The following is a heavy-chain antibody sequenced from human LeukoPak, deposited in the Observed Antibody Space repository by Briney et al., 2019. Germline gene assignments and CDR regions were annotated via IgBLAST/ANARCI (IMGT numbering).Heavy chain of an antibody. D-gene: IGHD5-24*01. J-gene: IGHJ4*02. CDR1: GFTFSSYG. CDR3: TRVGYIDEGIDY. Sequence: GGSLRLCCAASGFTFSSYGMHWLRPAPGKRLEWIADTPPDSRNTSYVAPVQGRFTISRDNAKNSLYLQRNSLRAEDTAIYYCTRVGYIDEGIDYWGQGTLVTVPS. V-gene: IGHV3-30*12. CDR2: TPPDSRNT.